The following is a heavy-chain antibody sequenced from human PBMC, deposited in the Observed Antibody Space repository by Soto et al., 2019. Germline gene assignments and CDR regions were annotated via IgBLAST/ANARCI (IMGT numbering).Heavy chain of an antibody. CDR3: ARESEDLTSNFDY. J-gene: IGHJ4*02. V-gene: IGHV3-21*06. CDR1: GFPFTRHS. CDR2: ISSTTNYI. Sequence: SLRRSCAASGFPFTRHSMHWVRRAPGKGLEWVSSISSTTNYIYYGDSMKGRFTISRGNAKNSLYLEMNSLRAEDTAVYYCARESEDLTSNFDYWGQGTLVTVSS.